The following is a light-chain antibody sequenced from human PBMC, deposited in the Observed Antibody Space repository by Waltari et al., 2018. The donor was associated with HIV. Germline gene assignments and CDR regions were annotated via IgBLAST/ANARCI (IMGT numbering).Light chain of an antibody. V-gene: IGLV1-40*01. CDR1: WSNIGSPSD. CDR2: SNN. Sequence: QSVLTQPPSVSEAPGQRVTLSCTVTWSNIGSPSDVHWYQQFPGASPTLLLFSNNRRPSGVPDRFSGSKAGTSASLAITGLQAEDEADYYCQSYDISLSGSWVFGGGTKLTVL. J-gene: IGLJ3*02. CDR3: QSYDISLSGSWV.